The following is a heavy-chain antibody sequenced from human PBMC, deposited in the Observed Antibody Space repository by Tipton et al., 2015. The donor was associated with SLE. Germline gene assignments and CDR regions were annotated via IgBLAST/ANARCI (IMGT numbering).Heavy chain of an antibody. CDR3: ASSGWSY. D-gene: IGHD6-19*01. J-gene: IGHJ4*02. CDR1: GFTFSNYE. CDR2: ISWNSGSI. Sequence: RSLRLSCAASGFTFSNYEMNWVRQAPGKGLEWVSGISWNSGSIGYADSVKGRFTISRDNAKNSLYLQMNSLRAEDMALYYCASSGWSYWGQGTLVTVSS. V-gene: IGHV3-9*03.